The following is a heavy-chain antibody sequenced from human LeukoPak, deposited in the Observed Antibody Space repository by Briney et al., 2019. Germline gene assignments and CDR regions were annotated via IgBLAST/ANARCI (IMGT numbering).Heavy chain of an antibody. CDR1: GFTFSSYA. CDR3: ARRGESASYGDYRFDY. V-gene: IGHV3-23*01. CDR2: ISGSGGST. Sequence: GGSLRLSCAASGFTFSSYAMSWVRQAPGKGLEWVSAISGSGGSTYYADSVKGRFTISRDNSKNTLFLQMNSLRAEDTAVYYCARRGESASYGDYRFDYWGQGTLVTVSS. D-gene: IGHD4-17*01. J-gene: IGHJ4*02.